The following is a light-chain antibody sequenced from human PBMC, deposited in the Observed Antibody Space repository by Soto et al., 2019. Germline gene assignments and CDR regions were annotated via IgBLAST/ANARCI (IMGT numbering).Light chain of an antibody. CDR2: DAS. CDR1: QSISSW. CDR3: QQYERYST. Sequence: DIQMTQSPSTLSASVGDRVTITCRASQSISSWLAWYQQKPGKAPKLLIYDASSLESGVPSRFSGSGSGTEFTLTISSLQPEDSATYYCQQYERYSTFGQGTKVDIK. V-gene: IGKV1-5*01. J-gene: IGKJ1*01.